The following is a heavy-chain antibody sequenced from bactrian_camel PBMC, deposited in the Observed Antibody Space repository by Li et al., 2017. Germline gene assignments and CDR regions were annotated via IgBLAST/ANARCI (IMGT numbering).Heavy chain of an antibody. V-gene: IGHV3S53*01. CDR3: AAFCSGGYWSFKY. J-gene: IGHJ4*01. Sequence: HVQLVESGGGSVQAGGSLRLSCVATGFPRSDVFMAWFRQAPGKEREGVAAVTSDGTIIYADSVKGRFTISKDNAKTTVHLQMNSLKPEDTAMYYCAAFCSGGYWSFKYWGQGTQVTVS. D-gene: IGHD2*01. CDR1: GFPRSDVF. CDR2: VTSDGTI.